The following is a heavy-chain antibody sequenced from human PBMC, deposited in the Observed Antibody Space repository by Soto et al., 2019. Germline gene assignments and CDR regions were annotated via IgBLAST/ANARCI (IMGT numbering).Heavy chain of an antibody. V-gene: IGHV2-26*01. CDR1: GFSLSNARMG. CDR3: ARIKFLGYCSGGSCYITDY. J-gene: IGHJ4*02. CDR2: IFSNDEK. D-gene: IGHD2-15*01. Sequence: SGPTLVNPTETLTLTCTVSGFSLSNARMGVSWIRQPPGKALEWLAHIFSNDEKSYSTSLKSRLTISKDTSKSQVVLTMTNMDPVDTATYYCARIKFLGYCSGGSCYITDYWGQGTLVTVSS.